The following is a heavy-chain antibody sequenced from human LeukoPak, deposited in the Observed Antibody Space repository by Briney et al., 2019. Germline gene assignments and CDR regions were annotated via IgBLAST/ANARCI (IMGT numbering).Heavy chain of an antibody. CDR1: GYTFTGFY. D-gene: IGHD3-22*01. J-gene: IGHJ1*01. CDR2: INPNSGGT. Sequence: ASVKVSCKASGYTFTGFYMHWVRQAPGQGLEWMGWINPNSGGTNYAQKFQGRVTMTRDTSISTAYMELSRLRSDDTAVYYCARDFYYYDSSGRFQHWGQGTLVTVSS. CDR3: ARDFYYYDSSGRFQH. V-gene: IGHV1-2*02.